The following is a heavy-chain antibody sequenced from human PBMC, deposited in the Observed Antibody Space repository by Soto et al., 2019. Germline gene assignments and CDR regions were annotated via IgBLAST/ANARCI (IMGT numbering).Heavy chain of an antibody. CDR2: INPSDATT. D-gene: IGHD3-9*01. CDR3: ARGRRDILTGYYYY. Sequence: GASVKVSCKASGYPFTSYYMHWVRQAPGQGLEWMGIINPSDATTNYAQKFQGRVTITADLSTSTAYMELSSLRSEDTAVYYCARGRRDILTGYYYYWGQGTLVTVS. J-gene: IGHJ4*02. V-gene: IGHV1-46*01. CDR1: GYPFTSYY.